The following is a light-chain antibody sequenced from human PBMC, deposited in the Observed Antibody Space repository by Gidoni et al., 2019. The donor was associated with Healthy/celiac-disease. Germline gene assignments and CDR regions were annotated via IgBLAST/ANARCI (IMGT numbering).Light chain of an antibody. CDR3: SSYTSSSTLV. V-gene: IGLV2-14*01. CDR2: EVS. J-gene: IGLJ2*01. Sequence: QSALTQPASVPGSPGQSITISCTGTSRDVGGYNYVPWYQQHPGKAPKLMIYEVSNRPPGVSNRFSGSKSGNTASLTISGLQAEDEADYYCSSYTSSSTLVFGGGTKLTVL. CDR1: SRDVGGYNY.